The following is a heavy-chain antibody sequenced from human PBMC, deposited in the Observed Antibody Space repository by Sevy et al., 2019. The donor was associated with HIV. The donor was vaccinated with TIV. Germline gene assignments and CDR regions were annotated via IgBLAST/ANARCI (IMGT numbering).Heavy chain of an antibody. CDR2: SSYDGHTN. Sequence: GGSLRLSCIASGFSFSNFGMHWVRQAPGKGLEWVAISSYDGHTNYFGDSVKGRFTIYRDNSKNTLYLQMNSLRVQDTAVYYCAKDLLQLTIKELAQDYYYGMDVWGQGTTVTVSS. J-gene: IGHJ6*02. CDR1: GFSFSNFG. V-gene: IGHV3-30*18. CDR3: AKDLLQLTIKELAQDYYYGMDV. D-gene: IGHD4-4*01.